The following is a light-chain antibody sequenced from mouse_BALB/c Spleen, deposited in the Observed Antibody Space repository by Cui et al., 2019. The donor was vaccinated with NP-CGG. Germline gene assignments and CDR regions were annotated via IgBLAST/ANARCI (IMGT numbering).Light chain of an antibody. J-gene: IGLJ1*01. V-gene: IGLV2*02. CDR3: ALGYSTNWV. CDR2: GTR. Sequence: QAVVTQESALTTSPGGTVILTCRSSTGAVTTSNYANWVQEKPDHLFTGLIGGTRNRAQGVPVKSPGPLIGNKAALTITGPRTKNEAKNFCALGYSTNWVSGEGTKLTVL. CDR1: TGAVTTSNY.